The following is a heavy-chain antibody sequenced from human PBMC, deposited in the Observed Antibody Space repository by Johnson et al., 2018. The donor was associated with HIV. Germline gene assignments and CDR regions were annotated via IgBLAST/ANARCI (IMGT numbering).Heavy chain of an antibody. CDR3: AKDSKVKRLTADAFVI. CDR2: ISWDGGST. Sequence: VQLVESGGGLVQPGGSLRLACAASGFSFSNYAMSWVRQAPGKGLEWVSLISWDGGSTYYADSVKGRFTISRDNSKNSLYLQMNSLRTEDTALYYCAKDSKVKRLTADAFVIWGQGTMVTVSS. CDR1: GFSFSNYA. J-gene: IGHJ3*02. D-gene: IGHD4-11*01. V-gene: IGHV3-43*01.